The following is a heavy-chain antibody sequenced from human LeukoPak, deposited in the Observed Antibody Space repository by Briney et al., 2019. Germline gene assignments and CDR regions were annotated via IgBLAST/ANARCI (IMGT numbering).Heavy chain of an antibody. CDR2: IWYDGSNK. V-gene: IGHV3-33*06. D-gene: IGHD3-22*01. J-gene: IGHJ4*02. CDR1: GFTFSSYG. Sequence: PGRSLRLSCAASGFTFSSYGMHWVRQAPGKGLEWVAVIWYDGSNKYYADSVKGRFTISRDNSKNTLYLQMNSLRAEDTAVYYCAKDGGVVVIGHEFDYWGQGTLVTVSS. CDR3: AKDGGVVVIGHEFDY.